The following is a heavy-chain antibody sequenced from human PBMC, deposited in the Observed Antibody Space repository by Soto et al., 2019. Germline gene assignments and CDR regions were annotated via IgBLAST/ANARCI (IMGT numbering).Heavy chain of an antibody. V-gene: IGHV4-34*09. J-gene: IGHJ4*02. D-gene: IGHD5-18*01. CDR2: INYSGST. Sequence: SETLSLTCAVYGGSFSGYYWSWIRQPPGKGLEWIGEINYSGSTNYNPSLKSRVTISVDTSKNQFSLKLSSVTAADTAVYYCARDYSYRPPDYWGQGTLVTVSS. CDR3: ARDYSYRPPDY. CDR1: GGSFSGYY.